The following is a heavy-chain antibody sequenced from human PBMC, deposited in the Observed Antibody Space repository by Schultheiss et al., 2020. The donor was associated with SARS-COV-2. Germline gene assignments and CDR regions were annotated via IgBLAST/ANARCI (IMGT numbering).Heavy chain of an antibody. CDR3: ARDPDQLLFFASSFDY. Sequence: GGSLRLSCAASGFTFSSYEMNWVRQAPGKGLEWVAVIWYDGSNKYYADSVKGRFTISRDNAKNSLYLQMNSLRAEDTAVYYCARDPDQLLFFASSFDYWGQGTLVTVSS. J-gene: IGHJ4*02. CDR2: IWYDGSNK. CDR1: GFTFSSYE. D-gene: IGHD2-2*01. V-gene: IGHV3-33*08.